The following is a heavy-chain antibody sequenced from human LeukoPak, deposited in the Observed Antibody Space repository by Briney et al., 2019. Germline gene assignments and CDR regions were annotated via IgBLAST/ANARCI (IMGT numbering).Heavy chain of an antibody. D-gene: IGHD2-2*01. CDR2: ITWDSGRI. CDR1: GFTFDDYA. Sequence: SLRLSCVASGFTFDDYAMHWVRQAPGKGLEWVSGITWDSGRIAFADSVKGRFTISRDNAKNSLYLQMNSLSAEDTALYYCTRAPAATSRNYFDYWGQGTLVTVSS. V-gene: IGHV3-9*01. CDR3: TRAPAATSRNYFDY. J-gene: IGHJ4*02.